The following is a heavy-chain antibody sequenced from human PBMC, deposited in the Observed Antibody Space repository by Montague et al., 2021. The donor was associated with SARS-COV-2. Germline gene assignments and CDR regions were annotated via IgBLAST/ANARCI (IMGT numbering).Heavy chain of an antibody. J-gene: IGHJ3*02. Sequence: SKTLSLTCSVSGDSISTYHWSWIRQPAGKGLEWIGRIYNSGLSNSNPSRQSRVTISVDTSKNQFSLNLSSVTAADTAVYYCAKVAGSHDTFDIWGRGTMVTVSS. CDR1: GDSISTYH. D-gene: IGHD6-19*01. V-gene: IGHV4-4*07. CDR3: AKVAGSHDTFDI. CDR2: IYNSGLS.